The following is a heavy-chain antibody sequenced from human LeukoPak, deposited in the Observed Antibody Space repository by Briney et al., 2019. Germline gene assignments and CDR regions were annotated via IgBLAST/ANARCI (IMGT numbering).Heavy chain of an antibody. CDR3: AKSSSSGIRYYFDY. V-gene: IGHV3-23*01. CDR2: ISGSGGST. CDR1: GFTFSSYA. Sequence: PGGSLRLSCAASGFTFSSYAMSWVRQAPGKGLEWVSAISGSGGSTYYADSVKGRFTISRGNSKNTLYLQMNSLRAEDTAVYYCAKSSSSGIRYYFDYWGQGTLVTVSS. J-gene: IGHJ4*02. D-gene: IGHD3-22*01.